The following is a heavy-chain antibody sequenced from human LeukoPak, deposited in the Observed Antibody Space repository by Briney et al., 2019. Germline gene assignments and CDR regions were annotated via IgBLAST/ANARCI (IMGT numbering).Heavy chain of an antibody. D-gene: IGHD6-13*01. Sequence: PSETLSLTCTVSGGSINSYYWSWIRQTPPKGLEWIGYMYYTGSTNYNPSLKSRVTISVDTSKNQFSLKLSSVTAADTAVYYCARETPSSSWSHFDYWGQGTPVTVSS. CDR2: MYYTGST. V-gene: IGHV4-59*01. CDR1: GGSINSYY. J-gene: IGHJ4*02. CDR3: ARETPSSSWSHFDY.